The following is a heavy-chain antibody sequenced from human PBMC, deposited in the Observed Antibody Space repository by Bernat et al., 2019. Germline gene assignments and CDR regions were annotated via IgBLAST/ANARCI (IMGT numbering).Heavy chain of an antibody. J-gene: IGHJ4*02. CDR2: ISGSGGST. V-gene: IGHV3-23*01. Sequence: EVQLLESGGGLVQPGGSLRLSCAASGFTFSSYAMSWVRQAPGKGLEWVSAISGSGGSTYYADSVKGRFTISRDNTKNTLYLQMNSLRGEDTAVYYCAKGRGYYDILTGYYTPQWYFDYWGQGTLVTVSS. D-gene: IGHD3-9*01. CDR1: GFTFSSYA. CDR3: AKGRGYYDILTGYYTPQWYFDY.